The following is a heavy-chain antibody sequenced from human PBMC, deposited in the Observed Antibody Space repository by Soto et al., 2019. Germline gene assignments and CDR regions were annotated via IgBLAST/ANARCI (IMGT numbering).Heavy chain of an antibody. Sequence: SETLSLTCTVSGDSISSYYWSWIRQPPGQDLEWIGYIYYSGSTSYNPSLKSRVTISVDRSKNQVSLKLSSVTAADTAVYYCARGFGGSYYVSSSYYYGMDVWGQGTTVTVSS. CDR2: IYYSGST. D-gene: IGHD3-10*02. CDR3: ARGFGGSYYVSSSYYYGMDV. CDR1: GDSISSYY. V-gene: IGHV4-59*01. J-gene: IGHJ6*02.